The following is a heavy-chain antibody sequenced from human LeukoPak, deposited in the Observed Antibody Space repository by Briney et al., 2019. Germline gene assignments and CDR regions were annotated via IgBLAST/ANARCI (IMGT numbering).Heavy chain of an antibody. V-gene: IGHV4-59*08. Sequence: SETLSLTCTVSGGSISSYYWSWIRQPPGKGLAWIGYIYYSGSTSYNPSLKHRVTISVDTANNQFPLELSSVTAADTAVYYCARRDSNGYYSFDYWGQGTLVTVSS. CDR2: IYYSGST. J-gene: IGHJ4*02. D-gene: IGHD3-22*01. CDR1: GGSISSYY. CDR3: ARRDSNGYYSFDY.